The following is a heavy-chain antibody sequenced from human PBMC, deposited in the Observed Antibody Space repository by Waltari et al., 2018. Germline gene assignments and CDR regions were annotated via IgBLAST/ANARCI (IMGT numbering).Heavy chain of an antibody. J-gene: IGHJ6*02. CDR1: GFTFDDYT. D-gene: IGHD3-10*01. CDR2: ISWDGGST. CDR3: AKDLLGYGSGSSYYYYYGMDV. V-gene: IGHV3-43*01. Sequence: EVQLVESGGVVVQPGGSLRLSCAASGFTFDDYTMHWVRQAPGTGLEWVSLISWDGGSTYYADSVKGRFTISRDNSKNSLYLQTNSLRTEDTALYYCAKDLLGYGSGSSYYYYYGMDVWGQGTTVTVSS.